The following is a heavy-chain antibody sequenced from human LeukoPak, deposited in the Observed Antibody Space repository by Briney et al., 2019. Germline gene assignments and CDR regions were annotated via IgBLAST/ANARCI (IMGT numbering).Heavy chain of an antibody. CDR3: ANLGAVAGREDY. J-gene: IGHJ4*02. CDR2: IYYSGST. V-gene: IGHV4-59*01. CDR1: GGSISSYY. D-gene: IGHD6-19*01. Sequence: SETLSLTCTVSGGSISSYYWSWIRQPPGKGLEWIGYIYYSGSTNYNPSLKSRVTISVDTSKNQFSLKLSSVTAADTAVYYCANLGAVAGREDYWGQGTLVTVSS.